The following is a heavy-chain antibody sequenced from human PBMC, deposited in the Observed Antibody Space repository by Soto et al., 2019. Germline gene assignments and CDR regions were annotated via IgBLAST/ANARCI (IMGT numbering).Heavy chain of an antibody. CDR1: GFTFSSYA. CDR3: ATYYYDTSGYYQGAFDI. V-gene: IGHV3-30-3*01. D-gene: IGHD3-22*01. CDR2: ISYDGSNK. J-gene: IGHJ3*02. Sequence: SLRLSCAASGFTFSSYAMHWVRQAPGKGLEWVAVISYDGSNKYYADSVKGRFTISRDNSKNTLYLQMNSLRAEDTAVYYCATYYYDTSGYYQGAFDIWGQGTMVTVSS.